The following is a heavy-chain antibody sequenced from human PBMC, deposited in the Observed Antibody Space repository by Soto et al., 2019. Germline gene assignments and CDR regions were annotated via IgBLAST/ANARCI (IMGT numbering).Heavy chain of an antibody. CDR3: VRDGTKTLRDWFDP. Sequence: SETLSLTCTVSGGSISSSSYYWGWIRQPPGKGLEWIGRIYATGTTDYNPSLKSRVMMSVDTSKKQFSLKLRSVTAADTAVYYCVRDGTKTLRDWFDPWGQGISVTVSS. CDR1: GGSISSSSYY. CDR2: IYATGTT. V-gene: IGHV4-39*07. J-gene: IGHJ5*02. D-gene: IGHD1-1*01.